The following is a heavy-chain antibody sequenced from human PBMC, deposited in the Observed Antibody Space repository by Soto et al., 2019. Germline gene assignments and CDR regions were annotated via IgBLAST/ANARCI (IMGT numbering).Heavy chain of an antibody. CDR1: GGSISTPGYS. V-gene: IGHV4-30-2*01. CDR2: VYHNGNA. CDR3: AATLYNNYGLDV. D-gene: IGHD3-16*01. Sequence: SETLSLTCTVSGGSISTPGYSWSWIRQPPGKAPEWIGYVYHNGNAYPNPSLKSRVTISLAGAKNHFSLKMTSVTAAATGLYYCAATLYNNYGLDVWGQGTTVTVCS. J-gene: IGHJ6*02.